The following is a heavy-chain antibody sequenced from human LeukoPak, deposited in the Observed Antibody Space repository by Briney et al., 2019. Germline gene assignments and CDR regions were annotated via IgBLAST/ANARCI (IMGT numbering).Heavy chain of an antibody. V-gene: IGHV3-23*01. D-gene: IGHD3-22*01. CDR3: AKDCYDSSGYYLDAFDI. Sequence: GGSLRLSCAASGFTFSSYAMSWVRQAPGKGLEWVSAISGSGGSTYYADSVKGRFIISRDNSKNTLYLQMNSLRAEDTAVYYCAKDCYDSSGYYLDAFDIWGQGTMVTVSS. J-gene: IGHJ3*02. CDR2: ISGSGGST. CDR1: GFTFSSYA.